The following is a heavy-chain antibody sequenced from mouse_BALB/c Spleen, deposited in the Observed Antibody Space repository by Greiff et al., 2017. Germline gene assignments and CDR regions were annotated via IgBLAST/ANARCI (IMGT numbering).Heavy chain of an antibody. J-gene: IGHJ2*01. V-gene: IGHV1-15*01. CDR3: TRNYGSSYED. Sequence: VQLQQSGAELVRPGASVTLSCTASGYTFTDYEMHWVKQTPVHGLEWIGAIDPETGGTAYNQKFKGKATLTADKSSSTAYMELRSLTSEDSAVYYCTRNYGSSYEDWGQGTTLTVSS. CDR1: GYTFTDYE. D-gene: IGHD1-1*01. CDR2: IDPETGGT.